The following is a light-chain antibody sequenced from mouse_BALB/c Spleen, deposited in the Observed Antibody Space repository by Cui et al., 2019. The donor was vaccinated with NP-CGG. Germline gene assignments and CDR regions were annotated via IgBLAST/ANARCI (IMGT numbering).Light chain of an antibody. CDR2: GTN. Sequence: QAVVTQESALTTSPGETVTLNCRSSTGAVTTSNYANWVQEKPDHLFTGLIGGTNNRAPGVPARFSGSLIGDKAALTITGAQTEDETIYFCALWYSNHWVFGGGTKRTVL. CDR1: TGAVTTSNY. J-gene: IGLJ1*01. V-gene: IGLV1*01. CDR3: ALWYSNHWV.